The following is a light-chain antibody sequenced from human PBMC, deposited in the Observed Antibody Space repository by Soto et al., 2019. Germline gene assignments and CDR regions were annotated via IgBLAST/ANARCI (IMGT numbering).Light chain of an antibody. J-gene: IGKJ2*01. CDR2: GAT. CDR3: QQSNIWPYT. Sequence: DIVMTQSPATLSVSPGERATLSCRASQSLNTKLAWYQQKPGQAPRLLISGATARAPGIPARFSGSGSGTEFTLTISSLQSEDFAVYFRQQSNIWPYTFGQGTK. V-gene: IGKV3-15*01. CDR1: QSLNTK.